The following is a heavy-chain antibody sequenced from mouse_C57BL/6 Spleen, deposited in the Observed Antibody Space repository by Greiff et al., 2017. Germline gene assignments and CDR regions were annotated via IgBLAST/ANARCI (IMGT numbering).Heavy chain of an antibody. CDR2: IHPNSGST. CDR3: ASPGYCGSFAY. CDR1: GYTFTSYW. J-gene: IGHJ3*01. D-gene: IGHD1-1*01. Sequence: QVQLQESGAELVKPGASVKLSCKASGYTFTSYWMHWVKQRPGQGLEWIGMIHPNSGSTNYNEKFKSKATLTVDKSSSTAYMQLSSLTSEDAAVYYCASPGYCGSFAYWGQGTMVTVSA. V-gene: IGHV1-64*01.